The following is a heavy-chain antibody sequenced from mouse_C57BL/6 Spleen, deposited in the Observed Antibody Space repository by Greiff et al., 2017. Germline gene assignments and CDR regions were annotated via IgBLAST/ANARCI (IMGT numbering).Heavy chain of an antibody. CDR3: ARSIYYGSRPYYYAMDY. J-gene: IGHJ4*01. CDR2: IDPNSGGT. V-gene: IGHV1-72*01. D-gene: IGHD1-1*01. Sequence: VQLQQSGAELVKPGASVKLSCKASGYTFTSYWMHWVKQRPGRGLEWIGRIDPNSGGTKYNEKFKSKATLTVDKPSSTAYMQLSSLPSEDSAVYYCARSIYYGSRPYYYAMDYWGQGTSVTVAS. CDR1: GYTFTSYW.